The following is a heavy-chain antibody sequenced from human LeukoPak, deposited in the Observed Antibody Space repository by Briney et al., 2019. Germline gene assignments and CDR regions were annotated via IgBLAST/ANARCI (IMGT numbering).Heavy chain of an antibody. Sequence: PGGSLRLSCAASGFTYSRYWMSWVRQTAGKGLEWVANIKQDGGEKYYVDSVKGRFTIARGNAKNSVYLQMNSLRADDTAVYYCAREKAGNYYYGMDVWGQGTTVTVSS. J-gene: IGHJ6*02. V-gene: IGHV3-7*05. CDR3: AREKAGNYYYGMDV. CDR2: IKQDGGEK. CDR1: GFTYSRYW.